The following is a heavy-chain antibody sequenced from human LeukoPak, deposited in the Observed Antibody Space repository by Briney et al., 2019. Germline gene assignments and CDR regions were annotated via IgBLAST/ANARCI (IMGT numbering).Heavy chain of an antibody. J-gene: IGHJ4*02. V-gene: IGHV1-18*01. CDR1: GYTFSDYY. Sequence: GASVKVSCKASGYTFSDYYIHWVRQAPGQGLEWVGWISGDKGHTYYAQKLQGRVTMTTDTSTSTAYMELRSLRSDDTAVYYCARGGYSDYWGQGTLVTVSS. CDR2: ISGDKGHT. D-gene: IGHD2-15*01. CDR3: ARGGYSDY.